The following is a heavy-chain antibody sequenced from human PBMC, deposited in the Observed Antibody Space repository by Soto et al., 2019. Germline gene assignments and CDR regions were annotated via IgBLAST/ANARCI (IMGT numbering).Heavy chain of an antibody. D-gene: IGHD6-6*01. J-gene: IGHJ6*02. CDR2: IYHSGST. CDR3: ASTSSSSPYYYYGMDV. Sequence: QVQLQESGPGLVKPSGTLSLTCAVSGGSISSSNWWSWVHQPPGKGLEWIGEIYHSGSTNYNPSLKSRVTISVDKSKNQFSLKLSSVTAADTAVYYCASTSSSSPYYYYGMDVWGQGTTVTVSS. CDR1: GGSISSSNW. V-gene: IGHV4-4*02.